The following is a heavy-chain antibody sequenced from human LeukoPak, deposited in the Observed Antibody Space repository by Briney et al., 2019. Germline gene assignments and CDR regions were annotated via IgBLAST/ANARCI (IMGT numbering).Heavy chain of an antibody. CDR1: GGSISSYY. CDR2: ISYSGST. V-gene: IGHV4-59*01. CDR3: SRGCASKSTYFDY. D-gene: IGHD2-15*01. J-gene: IGHJ4*02. Sequence: SETLSLTCTVSGGSISSYYWNWIRQPPGKGLEWIGYISYSGSTNYNPSLKSRVTISLDTSKNQFSLKLRSVTAADTAVYYCSRGCASKSTYFDYCGQGTLVTVSS.